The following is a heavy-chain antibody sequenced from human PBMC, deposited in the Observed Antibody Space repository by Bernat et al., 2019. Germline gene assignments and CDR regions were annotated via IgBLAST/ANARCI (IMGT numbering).Heavy chain of an antibody. Sequence: QITLKESGPTLVKPTQTLTLTCTFSGFSLSSNEVAVGWIRQPPGKALECLALIYWDEDKRYSPSLKSRLTITKDTSKNQVVLTMTNMDPVDTATYYCAHGEGSGWLYYFDCWGQGTLVSVSS. J-gene: IGHJ4*02. CDR2: IYWDEDK. D-gene: IGHD6-19*01. CDR1: GFSLSSNEVA. CDR3: AHGEGSGWLYYFDC. V-gene: IGHV2-5*02.